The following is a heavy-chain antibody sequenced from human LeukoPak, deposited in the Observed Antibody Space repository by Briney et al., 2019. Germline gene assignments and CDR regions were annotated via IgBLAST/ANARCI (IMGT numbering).Heavy chain of an antibody. Sequence: GGSLRLSCAVSGTTLSNYGMSWVRQAPGKGLEWVAATSGSGVNSYYADSVRGRFTISRDNSQNTLYLQMDSLRAEDTALYYCAKEYSGYDFDYWGQGTLVTVSS. CDR2: TSGSGVNS. V-gene: IGHV3-23*01. J-gene: IGHJ4*02. CDR3: AKEYSGYDFDY. D-gene: IGHD5-12*01. CDR1: GTTLSNYG.